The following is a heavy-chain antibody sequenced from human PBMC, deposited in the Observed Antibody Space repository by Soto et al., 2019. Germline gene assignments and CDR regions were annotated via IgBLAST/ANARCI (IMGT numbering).Heavy chain of an antibody. CDR3: ARDWGHYYGSGSFPSPHPSDI. CDR1: GYTFTDYY. Sequence: QVQLVQSGAEVKKPGASVKVSCKASGYTFTDYYLHWVRQAPGQGLEWMGWINPNSGGTHYAQKFQGWVTMTRDTSITPAYMELNGLTSDETAVYYCARDWGHYYGSGSFPSPHPSDIWGQGTLVTVSS. CDR2: INPNSGGT. D-gene: IGHD3-10*01. V-gene: IGHV1-2*04. J-gene: IGHJ4*02.